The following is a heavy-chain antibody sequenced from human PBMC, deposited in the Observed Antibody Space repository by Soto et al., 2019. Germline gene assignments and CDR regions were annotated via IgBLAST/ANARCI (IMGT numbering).Heavy chain of an antibody. Sequence: QVQLQQWGAGLLKPSETLSLTCAVYGGSFSGYYWSWIRQPPGKGLEWIGEINHSGSTNYNPSLKSRVTISVDTSKNQFSLKLSSVTAADTAVYYCAREEYSSSPFLYYYMDVWGKGTTVTVSS. V-gene: IGHV4-34*01. CDR3: AREEYSSSPFLYYYMDV. J-gene: IGHJ6*03. CDR2: INHSGST. CDR1: GGSFSGYY. D-gene: IGHD6-6*01.